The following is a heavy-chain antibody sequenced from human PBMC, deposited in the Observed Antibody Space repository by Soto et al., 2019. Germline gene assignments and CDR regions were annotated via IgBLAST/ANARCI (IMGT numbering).Heavy chain of an antibody. CDR3: ARSEGSDAFGI. CDR1: GYTFTSYY. Sequence: GASVKVSCKASGYTFTSYYMHWVRQAPGQGLEWMGIINPSGGSTSYAQKFQGRVTMTRDTSTSTVYMELRSLRSDDTAVYYCARSEGSDAFGIWGQGTMVTVSS. CDR2: INPSGGST. J-gene: IGHJ3*02. V-gene: IGHV1-46*01. D-gene: IGHD3-10*01.